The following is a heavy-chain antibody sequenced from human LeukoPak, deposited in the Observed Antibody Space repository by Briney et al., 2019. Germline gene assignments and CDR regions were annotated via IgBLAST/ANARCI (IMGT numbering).Heavy chain of an antibody. CDR3: AGGNRGSS. CDR1: GDSISGSNW. D-gene: IGHD6-13*01. V-gene: IGHV4-4*02. J-gene: IGHJ4*02. Sequence: SETLSLTCDVSGDSISGSNWWNWVRQPPGKGLEWIGGIYHSGSTNYNPSLKRRVTMSVDKSKNQFSLNLTSVTAADTAVYYCAGGNRGSSWGQGTLVTVSS. CDR2: IYHSGST.